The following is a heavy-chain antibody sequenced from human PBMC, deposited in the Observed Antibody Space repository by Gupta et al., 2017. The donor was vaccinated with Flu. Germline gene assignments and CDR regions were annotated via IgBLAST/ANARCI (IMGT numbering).Heavy chain of an antibody. V-gene: IGHV2-26*01. Sequence: QVTLKESGPVLVRPTETLTLTCTVSGVSLSNAKMCVSWIRQPPGKALEWLAHIFSNDEKSYSPSLRSRLTISKDTSKSQVVLTMTNMDPVDTATYYCTRMEQKDPASPYYYFYMDVWGKGTTVTVSS. J-gene: IGHJ6*03. CDR1: GVSLSNAKMC. CDR3: TRMEQKDPASPYYYFYMDV. CDR2: IFSNDEK. D-gene: IGHD1/OR15-1a*01.